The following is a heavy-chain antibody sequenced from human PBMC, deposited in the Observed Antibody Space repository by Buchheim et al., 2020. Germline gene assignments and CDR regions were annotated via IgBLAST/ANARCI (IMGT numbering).Heavy chain of an antibody. CDR3: AREIITAIPDH. D-gene: IGHD2-21*02. V-gene: IGHV4-4*07. Sequence: QVQLQESGPGLVKPSETLSLTCSVSGGSISRYYWSWIRQPAGKGLELIGRIYSSGNANYSPSLRSRVTMSVDTSKNQVFLRLTSVTVADTAIYYCAREIITAIPDHWGQG. J-gene: IGHJ4*02. CDR1: GGSISRYY. CDR2: IYSSGNA.